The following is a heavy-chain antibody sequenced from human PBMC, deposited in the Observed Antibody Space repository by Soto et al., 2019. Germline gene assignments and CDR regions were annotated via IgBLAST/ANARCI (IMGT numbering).Heavy chain of an antibody. CDR2: INHRGST. J-gene: IGHJ5*02. V-gene: IGHV4-34*01. CDR1: GGSFIGYY. D-gene: IGHD5-12*01. CDR3: ARTDIVIPNWFDX. Sequence: SETLCLTCAVYGGSFIGYYWTWIRQPPGKGLEWIFEINHRGSTNYNPSLKSRVTISIDTSKNQFSLKLTSVTAADTSVYYCARTDIVIPNWFDXWCQGTLVTVSX.